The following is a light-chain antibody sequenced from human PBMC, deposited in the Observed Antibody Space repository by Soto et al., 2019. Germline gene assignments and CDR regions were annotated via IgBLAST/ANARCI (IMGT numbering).Light chain of an antibody. Sequence: QSALTQPASVSGSPGQSIAISCTGTSGDVGAYNSVSWYQQYPGKAPKLMIHDVSNRPSGVSDRFSGSKSGNTASLTISGLQAEDEADYYCSSYTSSNSYVFGRGTKVTVL. CDR2: DVS. CDR3: SSYTSSNSYV. CDR1: SGDVGAYNS. J-gene: IGLJ1*01. V-gene: IGLV2-14*01.